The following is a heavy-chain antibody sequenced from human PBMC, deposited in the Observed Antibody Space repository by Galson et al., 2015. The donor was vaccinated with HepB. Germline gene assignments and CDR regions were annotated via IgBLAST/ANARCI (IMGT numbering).Heavy chain of an antibody. J-gene: IGHJ3*01. CDR2: ISGSGILT. CDR3: AKDQAMEV. Sequence: SLRLSCAASGFTFMNYAMSWVRQAPGKGLEWVSGISGSGILTYYADSLKGRFTVSRDNSKNTLYLQMDSLRADDTAVYYCAKDQAMEVWGQGTMVTVSS. CDR1: GFTFMNYA. D-gene: IGHD5-18*01. V-gene: IGHV3-23*01.